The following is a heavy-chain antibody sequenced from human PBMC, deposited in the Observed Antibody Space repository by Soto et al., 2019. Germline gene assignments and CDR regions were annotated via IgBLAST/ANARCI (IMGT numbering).Heavy chain of an antibody. CDR3: VRYCSTTLCNGVATRTFDY. J-gene: IGHJ4*02. CDR1: RFTFSTYE. Sequence: GSLRLSCXASRFTFSTYEMNWVRQAPGKGLEWVSYISTSGSTVYYADSVKGRFTISRDNTRNSLYLQMNSLRDEDTALYYCVRYCSTTLCNGVATRTFDYWGQGTLVTVSS. CDR2: ISTSGSTV. V-gene: IGHV3-48*03. D-gene: IGHD2-2*01.